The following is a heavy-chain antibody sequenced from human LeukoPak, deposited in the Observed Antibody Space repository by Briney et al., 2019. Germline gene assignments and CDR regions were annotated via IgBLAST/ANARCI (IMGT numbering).Heavy chain of an antibody. Sequence: GGSLRLSCAASGFTFTNSWMSWVRQAPGKGLEWVSAISGSGGSTYYADSVKGRFTISRDNSKNTLYLQMNSLRAEDTAVYYCAKASAMIVVVSKHFDYWGQGTLVTVSS. CDR2: ISGSGGST. V-gene: IGHV3-23*01. D-gene: IGHD3-22*01. J-gene: IGHJ4*02. CDR3: AKASAMIVVVSKHFDY. CDR1: GFTFTNSW.